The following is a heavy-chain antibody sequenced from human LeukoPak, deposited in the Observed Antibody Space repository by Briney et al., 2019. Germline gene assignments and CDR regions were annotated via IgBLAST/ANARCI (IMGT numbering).Heavy chain of an antibody. J-gene: IGHJ6*03. CDR3: AKDLRYCSSTSCSDYYYMDV. CDR2: IRYDGSNK. Sequence: GGSLRLSCAASGFTFSSYGMHWVRQAPGKGLEWVAFIRYDGSNKYYADSVKGRFTISRDNSKNTLYLQMNSLRAEDTAVYYCAKDLRYCSSTSCSDYYYMDVWGKGTTVTVSS. V-gene: IGHV3-30*02. D-gene: IGHD2-2*01. CDR1: GFTFSSYG.